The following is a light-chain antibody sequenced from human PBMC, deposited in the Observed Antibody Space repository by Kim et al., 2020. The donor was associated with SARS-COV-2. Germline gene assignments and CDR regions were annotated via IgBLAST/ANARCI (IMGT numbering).Light chain of an antibody. CDR1: QSLLHRNGYNY. Sequence: PASISCRSSQSLLHRNGYNYLDWYLQKPGQSPQLLIYLGSNRASGVPDRFSGSESGTDFTLKISRVEAEDAGVYYCMQALQTPLSFGGGTKVDIK. V-gene: IGKV2-28*01. CDR3: MQALQTPLS. J-gene: IGKJ4*01. CDR2: LGS.